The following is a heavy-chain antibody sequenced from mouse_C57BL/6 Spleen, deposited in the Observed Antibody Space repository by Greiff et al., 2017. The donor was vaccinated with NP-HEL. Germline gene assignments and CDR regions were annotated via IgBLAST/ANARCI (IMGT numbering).Heavy chain of an antibody. Sequence: EVKLVESEGGLVQPGRSMKLSCTASGFTFSDYYMAWVRQVPEKGLEWVANINYDGSSTYYLDSLKSRFIISRDNAKNILYLQMSSLKSEDTATYYCARFYYYYAMDYWGQGTSVTVSS. V-gene: IGHV5-16*01. D-gene: IGHD2-1*01. CDR3: ARFYYYYAMDY. CDR2: INYDGSST. CDR1: GFTFSDYY. J-gene: IGHJ4*01.